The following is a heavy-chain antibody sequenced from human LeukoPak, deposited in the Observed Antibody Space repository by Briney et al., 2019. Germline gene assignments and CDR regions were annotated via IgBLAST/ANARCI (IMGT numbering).Heavy chain of an antibody. Sequence: GGSLRLSCAASGFTFDDYAMHWVRQAPGKGLEWVSGISWNSGSIGYADSVKGRFTISRDNAKNSLYLQMNSLRAEDTALYYCAKGVRITMVRGAFDVWGQGTMVTVSS. J-gene: IGHJ3*01. CDR2: ISWNSGSI. D-gene: IGHD3-10*01. V-gene: IGHV3-9*01. CDR1: GFTFDDYA. CDR3: AKGVRITMVRGAFDV.